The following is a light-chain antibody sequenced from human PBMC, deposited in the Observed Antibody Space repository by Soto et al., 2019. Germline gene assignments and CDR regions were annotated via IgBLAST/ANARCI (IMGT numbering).Light chain of an antibody. CDR3: QQYVTTPRT. J-gene: IGKJ1*01. CDR2: GTS. V-gene: IGKV3-20*01. CDR1: QTVAYTS. Sequence: EIVLTQSPGILCRSAGARATLSCRASQTVAYTSLAWYQQRPGQAPRPLIYGTSTRATGTPDRVIGSGSGTAFTLTISRLEPEDFAVYYCQQYVTTPRTFGQGTKVE.